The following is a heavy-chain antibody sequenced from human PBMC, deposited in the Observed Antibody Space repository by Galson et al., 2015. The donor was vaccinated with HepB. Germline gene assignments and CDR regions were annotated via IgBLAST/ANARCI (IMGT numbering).Heavy chain of an antibody. CDR3: VVRGLSAVP. J-gene: IGHJ5*02. D-gene: IGHD1-26*01. CDR2: ISDTGSAT. CDR1: GFTFSSYG. V-gene: IGHV3-23*01. Sequence: SLRLSCAASGFTFSSYGMTWVRQAPGKGLEWVSAISDTGSATEYADSVRGRFTISRDNSKNTVNLQMNSLRGDDTAIYYCVVRGLSAVPWGQGTLVTVSS.